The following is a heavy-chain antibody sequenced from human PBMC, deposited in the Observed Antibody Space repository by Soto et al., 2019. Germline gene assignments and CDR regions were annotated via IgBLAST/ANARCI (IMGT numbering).Heavy chain of an antibody. J-gene: IGHJ6*02. CDR1: GLTFSNAW. D-gene: IGHD3-10*01. V-gene: IGHV3-15*01. CDR2: IKTKSDGGIT. CDR3: TTVGLWFGEVLPGHGMDV. Sequence: PGGSLRLSCAASGLTFSNAWMSWVRQAPGKGLEWVGRIKTKSDGGITDYAAPVKGRFTISRDESKNRLYLQMNSLRTEDTAVYYCTTVGLWFGEVLPGHGMDVWGQGTTVTVSS.